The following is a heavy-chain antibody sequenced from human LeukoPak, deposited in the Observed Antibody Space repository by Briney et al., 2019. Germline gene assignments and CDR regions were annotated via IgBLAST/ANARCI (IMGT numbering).Heavy chain of an antibody. CDR3: ARDKERAAAGTFDP. V-gene: IGHV1-24*01. D-gene: IGHD6-13*01. CDR2: FDPEDGET. J-gene: IGHJ5*02. CDR1: GYTLTELS. Sequence: ASVKVSCKVSGYTLTELSMHWVRQAPGKGLEWMGGFDPEDGETIYAQKFQGRVTITADESTSTAYMELSSLRSEDTAVYYCARDKERAAAGTFDPWGQGTLVTVSS.